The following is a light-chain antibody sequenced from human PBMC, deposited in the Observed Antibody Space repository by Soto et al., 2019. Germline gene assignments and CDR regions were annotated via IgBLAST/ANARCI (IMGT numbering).Light chain of an antibody. Sequence: EIVVTESPATLSVAPGEKVTFSCRASQGVSRKLAWYQHKPGQAPRLLISGASTGATGIPARFSGSGSGTDFTPTISCLQSEDFATYYCQQYYSYPPWTFGQGTKVDIK. J-gene: IGKJ1*01. V-gene: IGKV3-15*01. CDR3: QQYYSYPPWT. CDR2: GAS. CDR1: QGVSRK.